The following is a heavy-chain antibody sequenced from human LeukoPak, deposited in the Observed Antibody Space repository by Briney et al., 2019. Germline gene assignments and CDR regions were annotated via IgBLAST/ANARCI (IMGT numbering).Heavy chain of an antibody. CDR3: ARGRVSSSSWYSTYYYYFYMDV. CDR1: GGTISGYY. D-gene: IGHD6-13*01. J-gene: IGHJ6*03. V-gene: IGHV4-59*01. Sequence: SETLSLTCTVSGGTISGYYWSWIRQPPGKGLEWIWYIDSTGSTNYNPSLKSRITLSVDTSKNHFSLELSSVTAADTAVYFCARGRVSSSSWYSTYYYYFYMDVWGKGTTVTVSS. CDR2: IDSTGST.